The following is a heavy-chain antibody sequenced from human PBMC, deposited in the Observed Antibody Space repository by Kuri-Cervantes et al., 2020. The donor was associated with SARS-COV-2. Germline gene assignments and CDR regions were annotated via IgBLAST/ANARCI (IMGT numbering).Heavy chain of an antibody. Sequence: SQTLSLTCAVYGGSLSDYYWSWIRQPPGKGLEWIGEINHSGSTNYNPSLKSRVTISVDTSKNQFSLKLSSMTAADTAVYFCARAGYCSGGSCYSVDHWGQGTPVTVSS. CDR1: GGSLSDYY. CDR2: INHSGST. J-gene: IGHJ4*02. D-gene: IGHD2-15*01. CDR3: ARAGYCSGGSCYSVDH. V-gene: IGHV4-34*01.